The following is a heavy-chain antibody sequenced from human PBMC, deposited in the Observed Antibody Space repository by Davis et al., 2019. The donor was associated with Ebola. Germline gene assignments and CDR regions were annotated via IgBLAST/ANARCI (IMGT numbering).Heavy chain of an antibody. D-gene: IGHD3-16*01. CDR2: LYDSGRT. CDR1: GFSLDTTA. Sequence: SGPTLVKPTQTLTLTCSFSGFSLDTTAVGVGWIRQPPGKGLEWVGILYDSGRTNYNPSLKSRVTISADTSKNQFSLNLRSVTAADTAVYYCVRFGRGAYWGQGTLVTVSS. J-gene: IGHJ4*02. CDR3: VRFGRGAY. V-gene: IGHV4-61*08.